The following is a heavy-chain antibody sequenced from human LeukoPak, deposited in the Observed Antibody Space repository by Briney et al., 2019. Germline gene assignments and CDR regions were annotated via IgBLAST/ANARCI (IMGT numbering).Heavy chain of an antibody. CDR2: INHSGST. J-gene: IGHJ4*02. CDR3: ARAGILYYDILTGYYRGGRTAYYFDC. V-gene: IGHV4-34*01. CDR1: GGSFSGYY. D-gene: IGHD3-9*01. Sequence: SETLSLTCAVYGGSFSGYYWSWLRQPPGKGLEWLGEINHSGSTNYNPSLKSRVTISVDTSKNQFSLKLSSVTAADTAVYYCARAGILYYDILTGYYRGGRTAYYFDCWGQGTLVTVSS.